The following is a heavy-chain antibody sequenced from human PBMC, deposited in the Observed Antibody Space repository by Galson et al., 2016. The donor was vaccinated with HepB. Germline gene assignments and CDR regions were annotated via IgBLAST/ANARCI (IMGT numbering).Heavy chain of an antibody. CDR3: AREKFLSGLDY. Sequence: SVKVSCKASGYTFTSYSMHWVRQAPGQGLEWMGIINPSGGSTSYAQKFQGRVTMTRDTSTSTVYVELSSLRSEDSAVYYCAREKFLSGLDYWGQGTLVTVSS. V-gene: IGHV1-46*01. D-gene: IGHD3-3*01. CDR1: GYTFTSYS. CDR2: INPSGGST. J-gene: IGHJ4*02.